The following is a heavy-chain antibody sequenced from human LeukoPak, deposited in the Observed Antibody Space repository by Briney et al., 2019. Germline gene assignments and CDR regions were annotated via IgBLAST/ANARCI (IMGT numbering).Heavy chain of an antibody. CDR3: ARVSSRRMYYFYYMDV. CDR2: IYYSGSI. J-gene: IGHJ6*03. CDR1: GDSISSNSNY. Sequence: SETLSLTCTVSGDSISSNSNYWGWIRQPPGKGLEWIGSIYYSGSIYYNPSLKSRVTISVDTSKNQFSLRLSSVTAADTAVYSYARVSSRRMYYFYYMDVWGTGTTVTVSS. D-gene: IGHD2/OR15-2a*01. V-gene: IGHV4-39*07.